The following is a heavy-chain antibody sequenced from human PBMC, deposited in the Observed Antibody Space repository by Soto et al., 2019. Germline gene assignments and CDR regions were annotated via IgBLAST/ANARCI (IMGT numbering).Heavy chain of an antibody. J-gene: IGHJ5*02. D-gene: IGHD2-2*01. CDR1: GDSISKTTSY. V-gene: IGHV4-39*01. Sequence: SETLSLTCSVSGDSISKTTSYWGWIRQPPGKGLEWIGTIYHSGSTYYKPSLMSRVTLSIDKSKNQFSLKLNSVTAADTAVYYCARRVGSCSGTSCNGWFDPWGQGTLVTVSS. CDR3: ARRVGSCSGTSCNGWFDP. CDR2: IYHSGST.